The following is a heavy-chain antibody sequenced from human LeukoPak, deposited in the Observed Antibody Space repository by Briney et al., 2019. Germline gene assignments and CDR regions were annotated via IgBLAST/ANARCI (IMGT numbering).Heavy chain of an antibody. Sequence: SETLSLTCTVSGGSISSGSYYWSWIRQPAGKGLEWIGRIYTSGSTNYNPSLKSRVTISVDTSKNQFSLKRSSVTAADTAVYYCARDSRRDGYNLYAFDIWGQGTMVTVSS. J-gene: IGHJ3*02. D-gene: IGHD5-24*01. CDR3: ARDSRRDGYNLYAFDI. CDR1: GGSISSGSYY. V-gene: IGHV4-61*02. CDR2: IYTSGST.